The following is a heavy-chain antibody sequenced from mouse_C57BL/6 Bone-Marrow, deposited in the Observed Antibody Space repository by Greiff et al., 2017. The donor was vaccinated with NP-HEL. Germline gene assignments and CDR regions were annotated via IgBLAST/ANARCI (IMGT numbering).Heavy chain of an antibody. V-gene: IGHV1-80*01. Sequence: QVQLQQSGAELVKPGASVKISCKASGYAFSSYWMNWVKQRPGRGLVGIGQIYPGDGDTNYNGKFKGKATLTADKSSSTAYMQLSSLTSEDSAVYYCARYGTTVVADYWGQGTTLTVSS. J-gene: IGHJ2*01. CDR3: ARYGTTVVADY. CDR2: IYPGDGDT. CDR1: GYAFSSYW. D-gene: IGHD1-1*01.